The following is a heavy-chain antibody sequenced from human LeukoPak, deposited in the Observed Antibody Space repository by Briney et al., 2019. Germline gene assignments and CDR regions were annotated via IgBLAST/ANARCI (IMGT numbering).Heavy chain of an antibody. V-gene: IGHV4-39*01. CDR2: MYHTGDT. Sequence: SETLSLTCTVSGDSITSRTSCWSWIRQPPGTGLEWITCMYHTGDTFYSPSLRSRVTISIDTSKNQFSLKLSSVTAADTALYYCASHVAVAANYDYWGQGSLVNVSS. CDR1: GDSITSRTSC. J-gene: IGHJ4*02. D-gene: IGHD6-19*01. CDR3: ASHVAVAANYDY.